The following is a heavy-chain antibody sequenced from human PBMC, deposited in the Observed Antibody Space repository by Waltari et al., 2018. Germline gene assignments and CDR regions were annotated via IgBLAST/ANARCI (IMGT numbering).Heavy chain of an antibody. CDR2: ISSSSSTV. V-gene: IGHV3-48*01. J-gene: IGHJ4*02. CDR3: AREYYTHFDY. Sequence: EVHLVQSGGGLVQPGGSLRLSCAASGLNFSSYSMDWFRQAPGKGLEWVSYISSSSSTVYYADSVKGRFTISRDNAKNSLYLQMNSLRAEDTAVYYCAREYYTHFDYWGQGTLVTVSS. CDR1: GLNFSSYS. D-gene: IGHD3-10*01.